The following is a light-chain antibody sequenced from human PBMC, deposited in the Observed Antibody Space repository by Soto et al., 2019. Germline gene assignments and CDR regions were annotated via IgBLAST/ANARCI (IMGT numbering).Light chain of an antibody. CDR2: GAS. J-gene: IGKJ3*01. V-gene: IGKV3D-7*01. Sequence: PGERVTLSCRASQSVSSSYLTWYQQKPGQAPRLLIYGASTRATSIPARFSGSGSGTDFTLTISSLQPEDFALYYCQQYNDSPLTFGPGTKVDVK. CDR3: QQYNDSPLT. CDR1: QSVSSSY.